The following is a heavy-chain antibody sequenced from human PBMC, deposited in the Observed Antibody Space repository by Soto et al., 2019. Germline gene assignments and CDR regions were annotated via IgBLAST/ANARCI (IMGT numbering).Heavy chain of an antibody. CDR3: AKTGTDGSWFDP. CDR1: GFSLRTSGMR. J-gene: IGHJ5*02. V-gene: IGHV2-70*04. Sequence: ESGPTLVNPTQTLTLTCTFSGFSLRTSGMRVSWIRQPPGKALEWLARIDWDDDKFYSTSLRTRLTISKDTSKNQVVLSMTNMDPVDTATYYCAKTGTDGSWFDPWGQRTLVTVSS. D-gene: IGHD1-1*01. CDR2: IDWDDDK.